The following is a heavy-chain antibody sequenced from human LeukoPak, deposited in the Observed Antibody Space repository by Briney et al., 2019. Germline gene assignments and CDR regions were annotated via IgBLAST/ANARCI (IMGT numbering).Heavy chain of an antibody. CDR2: ISGSGGST. CDR3: AKDGRNFVVVPAAMDY. D-gene: IGHD2-2*01. J-gene: IGHJ4*02. CDR1: GFTFSSYA. V-gene: IGHV3-23*01. Sequence: GGSLRLSCAASGFTFSSYAMSWVRQAPGKGLEWVSAISGSGGSTYYADSVKGRFTISRDNSKNTLHLQMNSLRAEDAAVYYCAKDGRNFVVVPAAMDYWGQGTLVTVSS.